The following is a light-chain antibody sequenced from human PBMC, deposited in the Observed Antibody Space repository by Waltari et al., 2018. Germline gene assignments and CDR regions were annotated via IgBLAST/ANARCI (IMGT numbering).Light chain of an antibody. V-gene: IGLV4-69*01. Sequence: QLVLTQSPSASASLAASVKLTCTLSSWHSSYAIAWHQQQPAKGPRYLMKLNSDGSHSKGDGIPDRFSGSSSGAERYLTISSLQSEDEADYYCQTWGTGWVFGGGTKLTVL. CDR1: SWHSSYA. J-gene: IGLJ3*02. CDR3: QTWGTGWV. CDR2: LNSDGSH.